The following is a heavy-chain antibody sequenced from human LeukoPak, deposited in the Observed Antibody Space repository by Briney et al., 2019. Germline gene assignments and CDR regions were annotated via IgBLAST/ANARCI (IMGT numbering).Heavy chain of an antibody. CDR3: ARASPDYYYYYYMDV. J-gene: IGHJ6*03. CDR2: INHSGST. Sequence: SETLSLTCAVYGGSFSGYYWSWIRQPPGKGLEWIGKINHSGSTNYNPSLKSRVTISVDTSKNQFSLKLSSVTAADTAVYYCARASPDYYYYYYMDVWGKGTTVTVSS. CDR1: GGSFSGYY. V-gene: IGHV4-34*01.